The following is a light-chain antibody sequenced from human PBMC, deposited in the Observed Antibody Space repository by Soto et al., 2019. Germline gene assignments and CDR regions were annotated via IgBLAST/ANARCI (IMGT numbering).Light chain of an antibody. Sequence: EVVLTQSPGTLSLSPGERATLSCRASQSVTSNYVAWFQQKPGQAPRVLMYDASSRATGIPDRFSGSGSGADFTLTSSRLEPADFAVYYCQQYGSTPWTFGQGTKVEI. CDR2: DAS. CDR1: QSVTSNY. CDR3: QQYGSTPWT. J-gene: IGKJ1*01. V-gene: IGKV3-20*01.